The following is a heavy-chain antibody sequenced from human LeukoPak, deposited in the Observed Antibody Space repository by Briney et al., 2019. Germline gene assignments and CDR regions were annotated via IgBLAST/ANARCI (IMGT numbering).Heavy chain of an antibody. V-gene: IGHV3-74*01. D-gene: IGHD3-10*01. CDR1: GFTFSSKW. J-gene: IGHJ4*02. Sequence: PGGSLRLSCAAPGFTFSSKWMHWVRQAPGKGLVWVSRIHKDGSSTTYADSVKGRFTISRDNAKNTLYLQMNSLRAEDTAMYYCAREAYGSGNYYSDYWGQGTLVTVSS. CDR2: IHKDGSST. CDR3: AREAYGSGNYYSDY.